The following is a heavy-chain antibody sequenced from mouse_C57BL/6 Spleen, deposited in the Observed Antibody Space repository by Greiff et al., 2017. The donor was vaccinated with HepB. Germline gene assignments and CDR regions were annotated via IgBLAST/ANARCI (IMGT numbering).Heavy chain of an antibody. V-gene: IGHV1-69*01. CDR3: ARGGNYGNYEGWFAY. J-gene: IGHJ3*01. CDR1: GYTFTSYW. CDR2: IDPSDSYT. Sequence: VQLQQPGAELVMPGASVKLSCKASGYTFTSYWMHWVKQRPGQGLEWIGEIDPSDSYTNYNQKFKGKSTLTVDKSSSTAYMQLSSLTSEDSAVYYCARGGNYGNYEGWFAYWGQGTLVTVSA. D-gene: IGHD2-1*01.